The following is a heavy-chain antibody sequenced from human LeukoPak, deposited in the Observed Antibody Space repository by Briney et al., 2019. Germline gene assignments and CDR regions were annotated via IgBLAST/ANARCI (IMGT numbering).Heavy chain of an antibody. CDR3: ARHDYYYNGMDV. V-gene: IGHV4-59*08. J-gene: IGHJ6*02. Sequence: SETLSLTCTVSGGSISSYYWSWIRQPPGKGLEWIGYIYYSGSTNYNPSLKSRVTISVDPSMNQFSLNLSSVTAADTAVYYCARHDYYYNGMDVWGQGTTVTVSS. CDR2: IYYSGST. CDR1: GGSISSYY.